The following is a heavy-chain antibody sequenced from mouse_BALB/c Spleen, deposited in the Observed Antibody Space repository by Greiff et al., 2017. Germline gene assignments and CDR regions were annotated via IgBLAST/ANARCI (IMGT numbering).Heavy chain of an antibody. CDR1: GYSITSDYA. CDR2: ISYSGST. CDR3: ARGGNVGLFAY. Sequence: EVQLVESGPGLVKPSQSLSLTCTVTGYSITSDYAWNWIRQFPGNKLEWMGYISYSGSTSYNPSLKSRISITRDTSKNQFFLQLNSVTTEDTATYYCARGGNVGLFAYWGQGTLVTVSA. J-gene: IGHJ3*01. D-gene: IGHD1-1*01. V-gene: IGHV3-2*02.